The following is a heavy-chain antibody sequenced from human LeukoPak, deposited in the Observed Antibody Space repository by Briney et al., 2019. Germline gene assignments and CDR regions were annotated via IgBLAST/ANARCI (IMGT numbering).Heavy chain of an antibody. D-gene: IGHD2-15*01. CDR2: IYFGGST. CDR3: ARALGYCSGGSCTRGYNWFDP. J-gene: IGHJ5*02. V-gene: IGHV4-38-2*01. CDR1: GFTFSDHY. Sequence: LRLSCAASGFTFSDHYMDWVRQPPGKGLEWIGSIYFGGSTYYNPSLKSRVTISVDTSMNQFSLKLSFVTTADTAVYYCARALGYCSGGSCTRGYNWFDPWGQGTLVTVSS.